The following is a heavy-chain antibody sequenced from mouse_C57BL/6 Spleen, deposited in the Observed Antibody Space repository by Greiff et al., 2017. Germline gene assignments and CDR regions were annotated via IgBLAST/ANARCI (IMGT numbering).Heavy chain of an antibody. Sequence: EVQLQQSGPELVKPGASVKISCKASGYTFTDYYLNWVKQSHGKSLEWIGDINPNNGGTSYNQKFKGKATLTVDKSSSTAYMKLRSLTSEDSAVYYCAREDYRGYFDDWGQGTTLTVSS. CDR2: INPNNGGT. CDR3: AREDYRGYFDD. V-gene: IGHV1-26*01. CDR1: GYTFTDYY. J-gene: IGHJ2*01. D-gene: IGHD2-12*01.